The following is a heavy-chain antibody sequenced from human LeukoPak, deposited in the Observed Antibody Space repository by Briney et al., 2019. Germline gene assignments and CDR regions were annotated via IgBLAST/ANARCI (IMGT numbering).Heavy chain of an antibody. CDR1: GYTLTELS. CDR3: ATDAYYYGSGPDY. Sequence: ATVKVSCKVSGYTLTELSMHWVRQAPGKGHEWVGGFDPEDGETIYAQKFQGRVTMTEDTSTDTAYMELSSLRSEDTAVYYCATDAYYYGSGPDYWGQGTLVTVSS. D-gene: IGHD3-10*01. CDR2: FDPEDGET. V-gene: IGHV1-24*01. J-gene: IGHJ4*02.